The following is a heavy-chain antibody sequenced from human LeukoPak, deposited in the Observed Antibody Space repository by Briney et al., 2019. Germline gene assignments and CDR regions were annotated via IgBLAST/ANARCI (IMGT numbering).Heavy chain of an antibody. Sequence: GRSLRLSCAASGFTFSSYAMHWVRQAPGKGLEWVAVISYDGSNKYYADSVKGRFTISRDNSKNTLYLQMNSLRAEDTAVYYSARSGYSSATDYWGQGTLVTVSS. CDR3: ARSGYSSATDY. V-gene: IGHV3-30*04. J-gene: IGHJ4*02. CDR2: ISYDGSNK. CDR1: GFTFSSYA. D-gene: IGHD6-19*01.